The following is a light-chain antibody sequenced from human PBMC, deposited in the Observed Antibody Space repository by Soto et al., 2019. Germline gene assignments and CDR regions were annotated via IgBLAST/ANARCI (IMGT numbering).Light chain of an antibody. CDR2: WAS. CDR3: QQYYSPPYT. Sequence: DIVMAQSPDSLAVSLGERATINSKSSQNILYSSNNKNYLAWYQQKPGQPPKLLISWASTRESGVPDRFSGSGSGTDFTLTISSLQAEDVAVYYCQQYYSPPYTFGQGTKLEIK. CDR1: QNILYSSNNKNY. V-gene: IGKV4-1*01. J-gene: IGKJ2*01.